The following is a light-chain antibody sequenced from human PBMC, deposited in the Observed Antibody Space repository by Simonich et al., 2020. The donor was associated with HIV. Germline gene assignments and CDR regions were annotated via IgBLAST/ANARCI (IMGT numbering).Light chain of an antibody. CDR1: QSVLHTSNNKNY. J-gene: IGKJ4*01. Sequence: DIVVTQSPDPLPVSLGERATINCKSSQSVLHTSNNKNYLAWYQQKPGQPPKLLIYWASTREAGVPDRFSGSGSGTLFTLTISSLQAEDVAVYYCQQYYSTPLTFGGGTKVEIK. V-gene: IGKV4-1*01. CDR3: QQYYSTPLT. CDR2: WAS.